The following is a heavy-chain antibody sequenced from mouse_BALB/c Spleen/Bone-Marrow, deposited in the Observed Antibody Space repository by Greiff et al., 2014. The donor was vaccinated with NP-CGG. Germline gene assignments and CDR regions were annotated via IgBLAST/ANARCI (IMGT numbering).Heavy chain of an antibody. J-gene: IGHJ4*01. CDR2: ILPGSDST. V-gene: IGHV1-9*01. CDR1: GYTFSNLW. Sequence: VKLMESGAELMKPGASVKISCKATGYTFSNLWIEWMKQRPGHGLEWIGEILPGSDSTKYHEKFKGKATFTADPSTKTVYMQLGSLTSEDSAVYYCARFRSYTMDFWGQGTSVTVSS. CDR3: ARFRSYTMDF.